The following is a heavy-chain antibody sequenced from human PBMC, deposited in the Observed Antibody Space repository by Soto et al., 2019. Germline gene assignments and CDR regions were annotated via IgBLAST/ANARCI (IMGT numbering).Heavy chain of an antibody. CDR2: INPSGGST. V-gene: IGHV1-46*01. CDR1: GYTFTSYY. D-gene: IGHD3-3*01. J-gene: IGHJ6*02. Sequence: ASVKVSCKASGYTFTSYYMHWVRQAPGQGLEWMGIINPSGGSTSHAQKFQGRVTMTRDTSTSTVYMELSSLRSEDTAVYYCARGYLGIFANNYYYYYGMDVWGQGTTVTVSS. CDR3: ARGYLGIFANNYYYYYGMDV.